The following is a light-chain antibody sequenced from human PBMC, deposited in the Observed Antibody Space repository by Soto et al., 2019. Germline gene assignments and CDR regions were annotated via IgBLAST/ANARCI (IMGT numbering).Light chain of an antibody. CDR1: QSISNW. CDR2: DAS. Sequence: DIPMTESPSTLPASVGGRVTITCRASQSISNWLAWYQQKPGKAPKLLIYDASSFQSGVPSRFSGSGSGTEFTLTISSLQPDDSATYYFQQYHTYYTFGHGNKLEIK. J-gene: IGKJ2*01. V-gene: IGKV1-5*01. CDR3: QQYHTYYT.